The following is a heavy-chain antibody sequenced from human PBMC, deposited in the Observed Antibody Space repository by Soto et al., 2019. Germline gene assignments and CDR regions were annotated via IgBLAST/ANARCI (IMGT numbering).Heavy chain of an antibody. CDR1: GGSISSGGYF. J-gene: IGHJ5*02. D-gene: IGHD3-16*01. CDR3: ARVGGINWFDP. CDR2: VYYSGST. V-gene: IGHV4-31*03. Sequence: QVQLQESGPGLVKPSQTLSLTCTVSGGSISSGGYFWSWIRQHPGKGLEWIGYVYYSGSTYYNPSLKSRVPISVDTSKNQFSLKRSSVTAADTAVYYGARVGGINWFDPWGQGTLVTVSS.